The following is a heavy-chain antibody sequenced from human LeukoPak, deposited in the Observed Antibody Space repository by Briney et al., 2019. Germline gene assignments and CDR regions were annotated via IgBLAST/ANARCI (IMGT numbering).Heavy chain of an antibody. CDR2: IYTSGST. V-gene: IGHV4-61*02. D-gene: IGHD2-2*02. CDR1: GGSISSGSYY. Sequence: PSETPSLTCTVSGGSISSGSYYWSWLRQPAGKGLEWIGRIYTSGSTNYNPSLKSRVTISVDTSKNQFSLKLSSVTAADTAVYYCAREGVVVPAAIGADYFDYWGQGTLVTVSS. J-gene: IGHJ4*02. CDR3: AREGVVVPAAIGADYFDY.